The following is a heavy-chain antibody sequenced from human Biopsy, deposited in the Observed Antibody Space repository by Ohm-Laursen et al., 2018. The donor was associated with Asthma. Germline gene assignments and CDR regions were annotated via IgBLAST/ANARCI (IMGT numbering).Heavy chain of an antibody. CDR3: ARAVTILQEWSGGMDV. V-gene: IGHV1-69*06. Sequence: SSVKVSCNASGDSFSIYTYSWVRQAPGQGLEWMGGLSPMIGRANYAQKFQGRVTISADRSTSTAYMELSSLTIEDTAVYYCARAVTILQEWSGGMDVWGQGTTVTVSS. J-gene: IGHJ6*02. CDR2: LSPMIGRA. D-gene: IGHD3-3*01. CDR1: GDSFSIYT.